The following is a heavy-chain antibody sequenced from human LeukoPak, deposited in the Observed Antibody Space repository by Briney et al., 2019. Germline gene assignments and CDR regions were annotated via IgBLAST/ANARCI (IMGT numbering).Heavy chain of an antibody. CDR1: GASFSGYY. CDR2: INHSGST. V-gene: IGHV4-34*01. J-gene: IGHJ4*02. Sequence: SETLSLTCAVYGASFSGYYWSWIRQPPGKGLEWIGEINHSGSTNYNPSLKSRVTMSVDTSKNQFSLKLSSVTAADTAVYYCARDGSGGYYYFDYWGQGTLVTVSS. D-gene: IGHD6-19*01. CDR3: ARDGSGGYYYFDY.